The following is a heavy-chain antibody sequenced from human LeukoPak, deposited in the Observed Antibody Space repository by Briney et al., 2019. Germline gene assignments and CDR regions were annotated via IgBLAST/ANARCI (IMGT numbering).Heavy chain of an antibody. CDR3: ARGKWELRYFDY. D-gene: IGHD1-26*01. CDR2: IWYDGSNK. V-gene: IGHV3-33*01. Sequence: GGSLRLSCAASGFTFSSYGMHWVRQAPGKGLEWVAVIWYDGSNKYYADSVKGRFTISRDNSKNTLYLQMNRLRADDTAVYYCARGKWELRYFDYWGQGTLVTVSS. CDR1: GFTFSSYG. J-gene: IGHJ4*02.